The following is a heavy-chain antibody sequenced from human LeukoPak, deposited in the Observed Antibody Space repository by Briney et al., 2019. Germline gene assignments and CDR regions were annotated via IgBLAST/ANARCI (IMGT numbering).Heavy chain of an antibody. CDR3: AAAPARGYSPIPSFKH. CDR1: GGPFDTYS. J-gene: IGHJ1*01. Sequence: SETLSLTCTVSGGPFDTYSWSWIRQPAGKGLEWIGRFYTNGKTNYNSSLKSRVTMSGDTSKNQFYLWLSSVTAANTAVYSCAAAPARGYSPIPSFKHWGQGTLVFVSS. D-gene: IGHD3-22*01. V-gene: IGHV4-4*07. CDR2: FYTNGKT.